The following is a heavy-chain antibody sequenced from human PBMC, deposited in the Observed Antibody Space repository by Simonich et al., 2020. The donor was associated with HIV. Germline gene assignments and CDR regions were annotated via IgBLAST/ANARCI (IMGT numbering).Heavy chain of an antibody. Sequence: QVQLQQWGAGLLKPSETLSLTCAVYGGSFSGYYWSWIRQTPGKGLEWIGEINQSGSTNYNPSLKSRVTISVDTSKNQFSLKLSSVTAADTAVYYCARGFYQRLYYFDYWGQGTLVTVSS. CDR3: ARGFYQRLYYFDY. CDR2: INQSGST. D-gene: IGHD2-2*01. J-gene: IGHJ4*02. CDR1: GGSFSGYY. V-gene: IGHV4-34*01.